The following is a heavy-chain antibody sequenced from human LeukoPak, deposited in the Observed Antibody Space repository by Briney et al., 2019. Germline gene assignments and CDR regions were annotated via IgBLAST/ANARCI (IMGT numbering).Heavy chain of an antibody. CDR1: GFTFSSYS. D-gene: IGHD1-26*01. CDR3: ASFGATKGDDY. V-gene: IGHV3-48*01. Sequence: GGSLRLSCAASGFTFSSYSMNWVRQAPGKGLEWVSYISSSSSTIYYADSVKGRFTISRDNAKNSLYLQMNSLRAEDTAVYYCASFGATKGDDYWGQGTLVTVSS. J-gene: IGHJ4*02. CDR2: ISSSSSTI.